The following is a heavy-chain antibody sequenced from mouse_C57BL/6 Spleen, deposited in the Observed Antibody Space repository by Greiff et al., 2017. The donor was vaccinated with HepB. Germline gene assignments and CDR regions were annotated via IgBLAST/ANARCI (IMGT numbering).Heavy chain of an antibody. CDR1: GFNIKDDY. CDR3: TYYYGSGDY. V-gene: IGHV14-4*01. CDR2: IDPENGDT. Sequence: VQLQQSGAELVRPGASVKLSCTASGFNIKDDYMHWVKQRPEQGLEWIGWIDPENGDTEYASKFQGKATITAYTSSNTAYLQLSSLTSEDTAVYYCTYYYGSGDYWGQGTTLTVSS. D-gene: IGHD1-1*01. J-gene: IGHJ2*01.